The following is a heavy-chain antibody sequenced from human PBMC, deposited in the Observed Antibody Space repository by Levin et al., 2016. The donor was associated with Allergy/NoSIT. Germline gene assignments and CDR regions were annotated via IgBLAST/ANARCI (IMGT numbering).Heavy chain of an antibody. CDR2: ISAYNGNT. Sequence: ASVKVSCKASGYTFTSYGISWVRQAPGQGLEWMGWISAYNGNTNYAQKLQGRVTMTTDTSTSTAYMELRSLRSDDTAVYYCATFDSSGYFNWFDPWGQGTLVTVSS. D-gene: IGHD3-22*01. CDR1: GYTFTSYG. CDR3: ATFDSSGYFNWFDP. J-gene: IGHJ5*02. V-gene: IGHV1-18*01.